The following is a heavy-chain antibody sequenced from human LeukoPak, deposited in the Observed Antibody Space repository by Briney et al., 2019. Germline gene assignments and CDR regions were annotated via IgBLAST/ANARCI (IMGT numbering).Heavy chain of an antibody. V-gene: IGHV3-66*01. Sequence: GGSLRLSCAASEFTVSSNYMSWVRQAPGKGLEWVSVIYSGGSTYYADSVKGRFTISRDNSKTTPYLQMNSLRAEDTAVYYCARANCGGDCFPYYFDYWGQGTLVTVSS. CDR1: EFTVSSNY. D-gene: IGHD2-21*02. J-gene: IGHJ4*02. CDR2: IYSGGST. CDR3: ARANCGGDCFPYYFDY.